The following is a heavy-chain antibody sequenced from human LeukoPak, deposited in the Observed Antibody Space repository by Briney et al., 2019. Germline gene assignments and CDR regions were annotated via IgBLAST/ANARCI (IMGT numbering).Heavy chain of an antibody. D-gene: IGHD6-19*01. CDR1: GDSISSSSYY. V-gene: IGHV4-39*07. J-gene: IGHJ4*02. CDR2: IYYSGST. CDR3: ARESPGRLVP. Sequence: SETLSLTCNVSGDSISSSSYYWGWIRQPPGKGLEWIGSIYYSGSTYYNPSLKSRVTISVDTSKNQFSLKLSSVTAADTAVYYCARESPGRLVPWGQGTLATVSS.